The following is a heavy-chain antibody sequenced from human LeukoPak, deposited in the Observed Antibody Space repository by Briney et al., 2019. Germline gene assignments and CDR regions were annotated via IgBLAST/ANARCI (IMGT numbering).Heavy chain of an antibody. Sequence: GGSLRLSCAASGFTFSSYWMHWVRQAPGKGLVWVSRINSDGSSTSYADSVKGRFTIPRDNAKNTLYLHMNSLRAEDTAVYYCAREGEAYYDFWSGYSYWGQGTLVTVSS. J-gene: IGHJ4*02. CDR3: AREGEAYYDFWSGYSY. CDR1: GFTFSSYW. D-gene: IGHD3-3*01. V-gene: IGHV3-74*01. CDR2: INSDGSST.